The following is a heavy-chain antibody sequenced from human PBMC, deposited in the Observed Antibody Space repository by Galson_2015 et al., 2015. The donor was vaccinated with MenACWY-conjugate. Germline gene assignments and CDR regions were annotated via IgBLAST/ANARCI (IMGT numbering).Heavy chain of an antibody. D-gene: IGHD2-15*01. CDR2: ISGSGGST. Sequence: SLRLSCAASGFTFSSYAMSWVRQAPGKGLEWVSAISGSGGSTYYADSVKGRFTISRDNSKNTLYLQMNSLRAEDTAVYYCAKDPLSSHIVVVVAATEDSGEVDYWGQGTLVTVSS. J-gene: IGHJ4*02. CDR3: AKDPLSSHIVVVVAATEDSGEVDY. CDR1: GFTFSSYA. V-gene: IGHV3-23*01.